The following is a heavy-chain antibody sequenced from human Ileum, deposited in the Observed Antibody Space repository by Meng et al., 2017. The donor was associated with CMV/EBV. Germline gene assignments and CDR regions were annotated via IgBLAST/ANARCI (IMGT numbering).Heavy chain of an antibody. V-gene: IGHV1-2*02. J-gene: IGHJ4*02. CDR2: INPQSGGT. CDR1: GYTFTGHC. CDR3: ARDMTSTWYGGSDS. D-gene: IGHD2-2*01. Sequence: KASGYTFTGHCIHWVRQAPGQWLEWMGWINPQSGGTSYAQKFQGRVTLTTDTSISTAYMELSNLRSDDTAVYYCARDMTSTWYGGSDSWGQGTLVTVSS.